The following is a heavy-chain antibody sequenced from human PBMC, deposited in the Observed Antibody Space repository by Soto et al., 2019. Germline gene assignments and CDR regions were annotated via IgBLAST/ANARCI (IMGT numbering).Heavy chain of an antibody. CDR3: ARMRPLADLALKYYFDY. CDR2: ISYTRSA. V-gene: IGHV4-59*01. CDR1: GGSISNYY. J-gene: IGHJ4*02. Sequence: PSETLSLTCTVSGGSISNYYWNWIRQPPGKGLEWIGYISYTRSANYNPSLKSRVTISIDTSKTQFSLKLTSVTAADTALYYCARMRPLADLALKYYFDYWGQGALVTVSS.